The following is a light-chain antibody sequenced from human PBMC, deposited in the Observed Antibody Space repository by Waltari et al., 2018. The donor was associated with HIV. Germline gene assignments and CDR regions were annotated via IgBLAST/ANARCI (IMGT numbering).Light chain of an antibody. CDR2: EVS. V-gene: IGLV2-23*02. CDR3: CSYAGSSTHV. J-gene: IGLJ1*01. Sequence: QSALTQPASVSGSPGQSITISCTGTSSDVGSYELVHWYQKHPDKAPKLMIYEVSKRPSGVSNRFSGSKSGNTASLTISGLQAEDEADYYCCSYAGSSTHVFGGGTKVTVL. CDR1: SSDVGSYEL.